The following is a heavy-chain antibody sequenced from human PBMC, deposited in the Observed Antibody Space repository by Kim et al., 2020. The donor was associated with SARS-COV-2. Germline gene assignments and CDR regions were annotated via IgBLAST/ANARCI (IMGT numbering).Heavy chain of an antibody. D-gene: IGHD3-9*01. CDR1: GFTFSSYA. Sequence: GGSLRLSCAASGFTFSSYAMSWVRQAPGKGLEWVSAISGSGGSTYYADSVKGRFTISRDNSKNTLYLQMNSLRAEDTAVYYCAKDPPLRYFDWLLEKNDAFDIWGQGTMVTVSS. CDR3: AKDPPLRYFDWLLEKNDAFDI. V-gene: IGHV3-23*01. J-gene: IGHJ3*02. CDR2: ISGSGGST.